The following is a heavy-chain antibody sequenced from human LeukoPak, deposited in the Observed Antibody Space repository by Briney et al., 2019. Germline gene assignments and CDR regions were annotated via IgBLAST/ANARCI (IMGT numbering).Heavy chain of an antibody. CDR2: IKQDGSEK. J-gene: IGHJ6*02. CDR3: AKSGVNDFWSGYDIYGMDV. V-gene: IGHV3-7*03. D-gene: IGHD3-3*01. CDR1: GFTFSSYW. Sequence: QSGGSLRLSCAASGFTFSSYWMSWVRQAPGKGLEWVANIKQDGSEKYYVDSVKGRFTISRDNSKNTLYLQMNGLRAEDTAVYYCAKSGVNDFWSGYDIYGMDVWGQGTTVTVSS.